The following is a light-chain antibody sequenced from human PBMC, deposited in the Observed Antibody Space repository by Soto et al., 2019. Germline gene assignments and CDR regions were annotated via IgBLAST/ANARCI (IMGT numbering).Light chain of an antibody. J-gene: IGLJ2*01. CDR3: SSFSSTTATTVV. Sequence: QSVLTQPASVSRSPGQSLTISCTGTSSDVGGYKYVSWYQQHPGKAPKLIIYEVSNRPSGVPNRFSASKSGNTASLTISGLQAEDEADYFCSSFSSTTATTVVFGGGTKVTVL. CDR2: EVS. V-gene: IGLV2-14*01. CDR1: SSDVGGYKY.